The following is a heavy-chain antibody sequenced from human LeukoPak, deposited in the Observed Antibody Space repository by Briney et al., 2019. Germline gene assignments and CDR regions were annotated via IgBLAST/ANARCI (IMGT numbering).Heavy chain of an antibody. CDR3: ARQYYYDSSGYYYPFDY. Sequence: GGSLRLSCVVSGFNSEDHAMHWVRQAPGKGLEWVSGIYWSSSGTGYADSVKGRFTVSRDSAKNSLYLQMNSLRDEDTAVYYCARQYYYDSSGYYYPFDYWGQGTLVTVSS. J-gene: IGHJ4*02. CDR2: IYWSSSGT. D-gene: IGHD3-22*01. V-gene: IGHV3-9*02. CDR1: GFNSEDHA.